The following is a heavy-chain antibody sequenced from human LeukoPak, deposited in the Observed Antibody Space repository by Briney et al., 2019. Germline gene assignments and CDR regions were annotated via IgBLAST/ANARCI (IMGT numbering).Heavy chain of an antibody. D-gene: IGHD4-17*01. Sequence: GASVKVSCKASGYIFTCYYMYWVRQAPGQGLEWMGWIYPYTGGTDSAQKFHGRITMTRDTSISTAYMELSRLRSDDTAVYYGARYYGEAPPYWGQGTLVIVSS. CDR2: IYPYTGGT. V-gene: IGHV1-2*02. CDR3: ARYYGEAPPY. CDR1: GYIFTCYY. J-gene: IGHJ4*02.